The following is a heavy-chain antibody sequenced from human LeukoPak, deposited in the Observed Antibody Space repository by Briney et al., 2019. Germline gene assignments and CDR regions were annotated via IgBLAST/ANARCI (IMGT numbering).Heavy chain of an antibody. D-gene: IGHD2-15*01. V-gene: IGHV4-30-4*08. CDR2: IYYSGIT. CDR1: GGSISSGDYY. Sequence: SQTLSLXCTVSGGSISSGDYYWSWIRQPPVKGLECIGYIYYSGITYYNPSLKSRVTISVDTSKNQFSLKLSSVTAADTAVYYCARDVRGYCSGGSCYHYYYYYMDVWGKGTTVTVSS. CDR3: ARDVRGYCSGGSCYHYYYYYMDV. J-gene: IGHJ6*03.